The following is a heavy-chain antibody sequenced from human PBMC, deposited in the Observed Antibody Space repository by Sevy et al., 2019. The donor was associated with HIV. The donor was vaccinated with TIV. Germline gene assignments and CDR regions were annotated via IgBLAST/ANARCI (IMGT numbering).Heavy chain of an antibody. CDR1: GFTFSSYA. V-gene: IGHV3-23*01. D-gene: IGHD2-21*02. CDR3: AKDGLHSGDFEYVQD. CDR2: MTGGGSIT. J-gene: IGHJ1*01. Sequence: GGSLRLSCAASGFTFSSYAMTWVRQAPGKGLEWVSSMTGGGSITYYGDSVKGRFTISRDNSKNTLYLQMNTLRVEATAIYYCAKDGLHSGDFEYVQDWGQGTLVTVSS.